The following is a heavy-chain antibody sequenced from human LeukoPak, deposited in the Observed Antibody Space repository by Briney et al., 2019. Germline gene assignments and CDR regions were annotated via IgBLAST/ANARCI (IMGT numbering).Heavy chain of an antibody. D-gene: IGHD6-6*01. J-gene: IGHJ4*02. CDR3: ARAKTAARRSFDY. CDR2: IYYSGST. V-gene: IGHV4-59*01. Sequence: PSETLSLTCTVSGGSISSYYWSWIRQPPGKGLEWIGYIYYSGSTNYNPSLKSRVTISVDTSKNQFSLKLSSVTAADTAVYYCARAKTAARRSFDYWGQGTLVTVSS. CDR1: GGSISSYY.